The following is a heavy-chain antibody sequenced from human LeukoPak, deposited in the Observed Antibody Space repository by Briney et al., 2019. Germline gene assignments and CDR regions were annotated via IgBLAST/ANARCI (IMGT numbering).Heavy chain of an antibody. D-gene: IGHD3-10*01. CDR1: GYTFTGYY. Sequence: ASVKVSCKASGYTFTGYYMHWVRQAPGQGLEWMGRINPNSGGTNYAQKFQGRVTMTRDTSISTAYMELSRLRSDDTAVYYCARDAAMVRGVIWSGKFDPWGQGTLVTVSS. J-gene: IGHJ5*02. V-gene: IGHV1-2*06. CDR3: ARDAAMVRGVIWSGKFDP. CDR2: INPNSGGT.